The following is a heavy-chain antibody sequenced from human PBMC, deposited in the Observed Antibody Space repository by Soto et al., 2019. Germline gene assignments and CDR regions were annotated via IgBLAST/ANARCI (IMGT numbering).Heavy chain of an antibody. D-gene: IGHD3-16*01. Sequence: SETLSVTCAVSGYSISSGYSWSCIRQPPGEGLEGLGSISHSGTTYYTTSVKSRVTMSVDTSKNHFSLKLTSLTAPDTALYYCAHMITFGRILRALDAFGGQGILVTVSS. CDR1: GYSISSGYS. CDR3: AHMITFGRILRALDAF. J-gene: IGHJ4*02. V-gene: IGHV4-38-2*01. CDR2: ISHSGTT.